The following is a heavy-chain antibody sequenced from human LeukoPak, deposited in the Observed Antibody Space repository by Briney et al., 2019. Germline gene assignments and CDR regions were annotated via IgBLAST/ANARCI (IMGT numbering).Heavy chain of an antibody. CDR1: GFTFSSYA. CDR3: ASSESDFWSLYYGMDV. CDR2: ISYDGSNK. D-gene: IGHD3-3*01. Sequence: PGGSLRLSCAASGFTFSSYAMPWVRQAPGKGLEWVAVISYDGSNKYYADSVKGRFTISRDNSKNTLYLQMNSLRAEDTAVYYCASSESDFWSLYYGMDVWGQGTTVTVSS. V-gene: IGHV3-30-3*01. J-gene: IGHJ6*02.